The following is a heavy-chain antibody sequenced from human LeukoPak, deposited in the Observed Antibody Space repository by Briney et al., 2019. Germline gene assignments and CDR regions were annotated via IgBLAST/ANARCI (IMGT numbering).Heavy chain of an antibody. CDR3: ARVTASSGYYDAFDI. CDR1: GGSISSYY. V-gene: IGHV4-59*01. Sequence: TASETLSLTCTVSGGSISSYYWSWIRQPXGXGLEWIGYIYYSGSTNYNPSLKGRVTISVDTSKNQFSLKLSSVTAADTAVYYCARVTASSGYYDAFDIWGQGTMVTVSS. CDR2: IYYSGST. D-gene: IGHD3-22*01. J-gene: IGHJ3*02.